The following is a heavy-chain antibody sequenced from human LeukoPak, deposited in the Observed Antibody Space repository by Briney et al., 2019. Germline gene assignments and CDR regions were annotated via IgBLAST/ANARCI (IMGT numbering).Heavy chain of an antibody. V-gene: IGHV4-39*01. CDR1: GGSISSGGYY. CDR3: ARQRAPRAAAAWFDP. CDR2: IYYSGST. J-gene: IGHJ5*02. Sequence: SQTLSLTCTVSGGSISSGGYYWGWIRQPPGKGLEWIGSIYYSGSTYYNPSLKSRVTISVDTSKNQFSLKLSSVTAADTAVYYCARQRAPRAAAAWFDPWGQGTLVTVSS. D-gene: IGHD6-13*01.